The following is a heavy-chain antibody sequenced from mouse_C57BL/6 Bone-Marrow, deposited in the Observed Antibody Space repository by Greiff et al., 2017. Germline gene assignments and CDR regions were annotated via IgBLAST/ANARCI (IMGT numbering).Heavy chain of an antibody. D-gene: IGHD1-1*01. CDR3: AREVIVTTVVAPDWYCDV. CDR1: GYSFTDYN. CDR2: INPNYGTT. J-gene: IGHJ1*03. Sequence: LVESGPELVKPGASVKISCKASGYSFTDYNMNWVKQRNGKSLEWIGVINPNYGTTSYNQKFKGKATLTVDQSSSTAYMQLNSLTSEDSAVYYCAREVIVTTVVAPDWYCDVWGTGTTVTVSS. V-gene: IGHV1-39*01.